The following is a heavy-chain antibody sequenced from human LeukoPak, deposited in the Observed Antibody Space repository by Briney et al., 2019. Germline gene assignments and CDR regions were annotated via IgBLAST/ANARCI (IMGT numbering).Heavy chain of an antibody. D-gene: IGHD3-10*01. CDR3: ARVIWFGAVSDY. CDR2: IYTSGST. J-gene: IGHJ4*02. Sequence: SETLSLTCTVSGGAISGSSYYWSWIRQPAGKGLEWIGRIYTSGSTNYNPSLESRVTISLDTSKNQFSLRMNSVTAADTTVYYCARVIWFGAVSDYWGQGTLVTVSS. V-gene: IGHV4-61*02. CDR1: GGAISGSSYY.